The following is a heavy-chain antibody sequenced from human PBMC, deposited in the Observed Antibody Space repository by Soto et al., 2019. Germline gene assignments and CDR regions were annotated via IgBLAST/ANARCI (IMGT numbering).Heavy chain of an antibody. V-gene: IGHV4-34*01. CDR1: GGSFSGYY. D-gene: IGHD6-13*01. CDR2: INHSGST. J-gene: IGHJ4*02. CDR3: ASYDYSSSWQDY. Sequence: PSETLSLTCAVYGGSFSGYYWSWIRQPPGKGLEWIGEINHSGSTNYNPSLKSRVTISVDTSKNQFSLKLSSVTAADTAVYYCASYDYSSSWQDYWGQGTLVTVSS.